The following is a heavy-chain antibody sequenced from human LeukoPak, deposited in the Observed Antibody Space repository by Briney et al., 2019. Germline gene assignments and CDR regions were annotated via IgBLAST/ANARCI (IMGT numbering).Heavy chain of an antibody. V-gene: IGHV4-30-2*01. CDR1: GGSISSGGYS. CDR3: ARDPFIAVAVSGDY. CDR2: IYHSGST. D-gene: IGHD6-19*01. Sequence: SETLSLTCAVSGGSISSGGYSWSWIRQPPGKGLEWIGYIYHSGSTYYNPSLKSRVTISVDTSKNQFSLKLSSVTAADTAVYYCARDPFIAVAVSGDYWGQGTLVTVSS. J-gene: IGHJ4*02.